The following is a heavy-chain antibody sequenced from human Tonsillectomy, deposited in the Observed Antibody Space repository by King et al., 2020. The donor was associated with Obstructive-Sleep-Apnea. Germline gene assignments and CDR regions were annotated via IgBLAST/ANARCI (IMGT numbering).Heavy chain of an antibody. Sequence: VQLVESGGGVVQPGRSLRLSCAASGFTFSNYAMHWVRQAPGKGLGWVAVISYDGTNKYYADSVKGRFTISRDNSKDTLYLQMNSLRPEDTAFYYCAKGQSYYFDNSGYYGVDYWGLGTLVTVSS. V-gene: IGHV3-30*18. CDR2: ISYDGTNK. CDR3: AKGQSYYFDNSGYYGVDY. D-gene: IGHD3-22*01. J-gene: IGHJ4*02. CDR1: GFTFSNYA.